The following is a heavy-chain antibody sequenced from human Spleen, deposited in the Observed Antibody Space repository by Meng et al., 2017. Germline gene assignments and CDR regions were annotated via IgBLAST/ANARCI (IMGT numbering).Heavy chain of an antibody. D-gene: IGHD3-22*01. V-gene: IGHV2-70*20. CDR3: ARGGFNYYDSSGYTFDY. CDR1: GFSLSTSGMC. CDR2: IDWDDDK. Sequence: SGPTLVKPTQTLTLTCTFSGFSLSTSGMCVSWVRQPPGKALEWLALIDWDDDKYYSTSLKTRLTISKDTSKNQVVLTMTNMDPVDTATYYCARGGFNYYDSSGYTFDYWGQGTLVTVSS. J-gene: IGHJ4*02.